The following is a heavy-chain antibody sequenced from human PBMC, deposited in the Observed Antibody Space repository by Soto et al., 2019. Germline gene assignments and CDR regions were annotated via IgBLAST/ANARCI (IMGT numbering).Heavy chain of an antibody. D-gene: IGHD6-25*01. J-gene: IGHJ6*02. V-gene: IGHV4-31*03. CDR2: IYYSGST. CDR1: CSSISSVVHY. Sequence: LSLTCSVSCSSISSVVHYWTWIRQQPGKGLEWIGYIYYSGSTDYNPSLKSRVTISVDRSKNQFSLNLSSVTAADTAIYYCARESGGYDSSTRYGLDVWGQGTTVTVSS. CDR3: ARESGGYDSSTRYGLDV.